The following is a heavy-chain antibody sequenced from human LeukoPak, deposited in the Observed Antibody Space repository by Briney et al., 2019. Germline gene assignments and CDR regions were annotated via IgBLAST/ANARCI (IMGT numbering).Heavy chain of an antibody. D-gene: IGHD3-22*01. CDR2: IRSKAYGGTT. J-gene: IGHJ5*02. Sequence: GGSLRLSCTASGFTFGDYTMNWVRQAPGKGLEWVGFIRSKAYGGTTEYAASVKGRFTISRDDSNTIAYLQMNSLKTEDTALYYCTRDRSGYYYNWFDPWGQGTLVTVSS. CDR1: GFTFGDYT. V-gene: IGHV3-49*04. CDR3: TRDRSGYYYNWFDP.